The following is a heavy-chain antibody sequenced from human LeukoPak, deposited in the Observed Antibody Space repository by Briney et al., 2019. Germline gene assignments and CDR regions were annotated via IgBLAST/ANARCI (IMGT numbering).Heavy chain of an antibody. Sequence: PSETLSLTCTVSGGSISSYYWSWIRQPPGKGLEWIGYTHYSGSTKYNPPLKSRVTISVDMSKNQFSLKLSSVTAADTAIYYCARDASRIQLWPLWGQGTLVTVSS. CDR2: THYSGST. CDR1: GGSISSYY. J-gene: IGHJ4*02. CDR3: ARDASRIQLWPL. V-gene: IGHV4-59*12. D-gene: IGHD5-18*01.